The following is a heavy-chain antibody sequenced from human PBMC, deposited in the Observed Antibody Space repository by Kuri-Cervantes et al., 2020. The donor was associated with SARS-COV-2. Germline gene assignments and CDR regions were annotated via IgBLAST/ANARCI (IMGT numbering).Heavy chain of an antibody. J-gene: IGHJ5*02. CDR1: GFTFSSYD. D-gene: IGHD3-3*01. CDR3: ARVSHYDFWSGYRHNWFDP. Sequence: GGSLRLSCAASGFTFSSYDMHWVRQATGKGLEWVSAIGTAGDTYYPGSVKGRFTISRDNAKNSLYLQMNSLRAEDTAVYYCARVSHYDFWSGYRHNWFDPWGQGTLVTVSS. CDR2: IGTAGDT. V-gene: IGHV3-13*01.